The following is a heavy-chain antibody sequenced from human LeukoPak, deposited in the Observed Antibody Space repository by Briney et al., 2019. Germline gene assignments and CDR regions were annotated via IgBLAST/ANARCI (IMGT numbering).Heavy chain of an antibody. V-gene: IGHV4-34*01. CDR3: ARGGYSGYDYNY. D-gene: IGHD5-12*01. J-gene: IGHJ4*02. CDR1: GGSFSGYY. CDR2: INHSGSI. Sequence: SETLSLTCAVYGGSFSGYYWSWIRQPPGKGLEWIGEINHSGSINYNPSLKSRVTISVDTSKNQFSLKLSSVTAADTAVYYCARGGYSGYDYNYWGQGTLVTVSS.